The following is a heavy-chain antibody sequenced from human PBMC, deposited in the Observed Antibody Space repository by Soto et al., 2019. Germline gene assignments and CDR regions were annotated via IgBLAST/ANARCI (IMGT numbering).Heavy chain of an antibody. J-gene: IGHJ4*02. CDR1: GFNVRSNY. CDR2: IYSGGST. V-gene: IGHV3-53*01. CDR3: ARDVAAVTGGHYFEC. Sequence: EVQVMESGGGLIQPGGSLRLSCAASGFNVRSNYMTWVRQAPGKGLEWVSEIYSGGSTYYADFVKGRFTISRDNSKNTLYLQMNSLRAEDTAVYYCARDVAAVTGGHYFECWGQGTLVTVSS. D-gene: IGHD6-19*01.